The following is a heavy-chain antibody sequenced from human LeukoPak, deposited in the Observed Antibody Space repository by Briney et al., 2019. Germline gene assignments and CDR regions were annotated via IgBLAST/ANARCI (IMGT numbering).Heavy chain of an antibody. Sequence: ASVKVSCKASGYTFTGYYMHWVRQAPGQGLEWMGWINPNSGGTSYAQKFQGRVTMTRDTSISTAYMELSRLRSDDTAVYYCARDRDSSGFPHDAFDIWGQGTMVTVSS. CDR2: INPNSGGT. CDR3: ARDRDSSGFPHDAFDI. CDR1: GYTFTGYY. J-gene: IGHJ3*02. D-gene: IGHD3-22*01. V-gene: IGHV1-2*02.